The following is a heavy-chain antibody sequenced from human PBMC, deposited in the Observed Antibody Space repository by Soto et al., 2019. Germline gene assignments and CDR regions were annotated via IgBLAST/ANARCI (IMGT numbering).Heavy chain of an antibody. D-gene: IGHD6-19*01. Sequence: QVQLQQWGAGLLKPSETLSLTCAVYGGSFSGYYWSWIRQPTRKGLEWTGEINHSGSTNYNPSLKSRVTISVDTSKNQFSLKLSSVTAADTAVYYCARGISGIAVAAPSGWIDPWGQGTLVTVSS. CDR2: INHSGST. CDR3: ARGISGIAVAAPSGWIDP. V-gene: IGHV4-34*01. J-gene: IGHJ5*02. CDR1: GGSFSGYY.